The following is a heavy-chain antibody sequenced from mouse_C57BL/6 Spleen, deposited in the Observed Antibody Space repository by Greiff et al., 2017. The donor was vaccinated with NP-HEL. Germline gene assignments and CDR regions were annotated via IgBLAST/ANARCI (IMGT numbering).Heavy chain of an antibody. V-gene: IGHV14-3*01. CDR2: IDPANGNT. D-gene: IGHD4-1*01. CDR1: GFNIKNTY. CDR3: ARGDWDRGYYAMDY. Sequence: EVQVVESVAELVRPGASVKLSCTASGFNIKNTYMHWVKQRPEQGLEWIGRIDPANGNTKYAPKFQGKATITADTSSNTAYLQLSSLTSEDTAIYYCARGDWDRGYYAMDYWGQGTSVTVSS. J-gene: IGHJ4*01.